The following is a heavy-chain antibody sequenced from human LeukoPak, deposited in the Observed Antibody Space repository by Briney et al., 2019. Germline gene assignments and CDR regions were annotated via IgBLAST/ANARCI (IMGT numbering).Heavy chain of an antibody. D-gene: IGHD2-2*01. Sequence: GGSLRLSCAASGFTFNIYEMNWVRQAPGKGLEWVSYTSSSGSTIYYADSVKGRFTISRDNARDSLYLQMNSLRVEDTAVYYSARETDSTLFDYWGQGTLVTVSS. V-gene: IGHV3-48*03. CDR3: ARETDSTLFDY. CDR1: GFTFNIYE. J-gene: IGHJ4*02. CDR2: TSSSGSTI.